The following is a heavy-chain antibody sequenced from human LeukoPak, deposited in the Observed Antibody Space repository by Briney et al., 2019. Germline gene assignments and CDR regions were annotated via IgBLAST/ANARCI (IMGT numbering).Heavy chain of an antibody. CDR2: IKQDGTEK. J-gene: IGHJ4*02. Sequence: GGSLRLSCAASGFTFSSYWMGWVRQPPGKGLEWVANIKQDGTEKYYVDSVKGRFTIARDNAKNSLYLQMNSLRAEDTAVFYCTRMIMGAVDYWGQGTLVTVSS. D-gene: IGHD1-26*01. V-gene: IGHV3-7*01. CDR3: TRMIMGAVDY. CDR1: GFTFSSYW.